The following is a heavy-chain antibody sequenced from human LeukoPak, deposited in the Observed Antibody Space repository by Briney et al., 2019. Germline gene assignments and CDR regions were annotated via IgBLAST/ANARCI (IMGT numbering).Heavy chain of an antibody. Sequence: PSETLSLTCTVSGGSISSYYWSWIRQPPGKGLEWIGYIHYSGSTNYNPSLKSRVTISVDTSKNQFSLKLSSVTAADTAVYYCARVRLDYYDSSGYYYFDYWGQGTLVTVSS. V-gene: IGHV4-59*01. D-gene: IGHD3-22*01. CDR1: GGSISSYY. CDR3: ARVRLDYYDSSGYYYFDY. J-gene: IGHJ4*02. CDR2: IHYSGST.